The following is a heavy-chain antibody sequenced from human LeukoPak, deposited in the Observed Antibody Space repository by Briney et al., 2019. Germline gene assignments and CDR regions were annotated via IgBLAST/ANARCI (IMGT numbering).Heavy chain of an antibody. CDR2: VNLQGST. J-gene: IGHJ4*02. V-gene: IGHV4-4*02. CDR1: GGSITNTNY. CDR3: AREGGPYRPLDY. Sequence: SETLSLTCGVSGGSITNTNYWTWVRQPPGKGLEWIGEVNLQGSTNYNPSLMGRVAISVDTSENHISLQLTSVTAADTAVYYCAREGGPYRPLDYSGQGALVTVSS.